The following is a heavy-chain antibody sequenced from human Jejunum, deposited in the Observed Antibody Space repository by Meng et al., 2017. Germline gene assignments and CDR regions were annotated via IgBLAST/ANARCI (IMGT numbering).Heavy chain of an antibody. CDR3: ARDPRTNWASRFFDN. CDR2: ISRSGRA. Sequence: QGQAQEPGPVRVGPSGTLSRTCAVSGGAVSTTDWWSWVRQPAGKGLEWIGEISRSGRANYNPSLKGRVTISLDRSMNLFSLKLDSVTAADAAVYYCARDPRTNWASRFFDNWGQGTLAPSPQ. CDR1: GGAVSTTDW. D-gene: IGHD1/OR15-1a*01. J-gene: IGHJ4*02. V-gene: IGHV4-4*02.